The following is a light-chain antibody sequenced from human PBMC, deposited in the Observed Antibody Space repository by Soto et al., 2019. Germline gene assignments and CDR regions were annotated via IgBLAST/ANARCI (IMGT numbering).Light chain of an antibody. V-gene: IGKV1-39*01. J-gene: IGKJ3*01. CDR3: QQIYTAPFT. Sequence: DFQMTQSPSSLSASVGDRVSITCRASQSIGTSLNWYQQKPGKAPKLLIYSASTLQGGGPSRFSGSGSGTDFTLTISSLQPEDFATYYCQQIYTAPFTFGPGAKVDVK. CDR2: SAS. CDR1: QSIGTS.